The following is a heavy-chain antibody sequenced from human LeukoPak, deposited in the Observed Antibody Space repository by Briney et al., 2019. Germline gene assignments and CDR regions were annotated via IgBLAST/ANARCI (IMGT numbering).Heavy chain of an antibody. CDR2: LYHGGST. Sequence: SETLSLTCSVSGYSISSGYYWGWIRQPPGKGLEWIGSLYHGGSTYYNPSLKSRITTSVDTSKNQFSLKLRSVVAAATAVYYCARDYGLYSLDFWGQGTLVAVSS. D-gene: IGHD3-10*01. CDR3: ARDYGLYSLDF. CDR1: GYSISSGYY. V-gene: IGHV4-38-2*02. J-gene: IGHJ4*02.